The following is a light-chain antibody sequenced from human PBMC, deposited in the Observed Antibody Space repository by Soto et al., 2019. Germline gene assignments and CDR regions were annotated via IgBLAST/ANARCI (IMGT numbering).Light chain of an antibody. J-gene: IGKJ5*01. CDR3: QHYDSLPIT. Sequence: EIVLTQSPGTLSLSPGETATLSCRTSQTISRDDLAWYQQRPGQAPRLLVSATSRRATGIPDRFNGYGSGTDFTLTISRLEPEDFAVFYCQHYDSLPITFGQGTRLETK. CDR2: ATS. V-gene: IGKV3-20*01. CDR1: QTISRDD.